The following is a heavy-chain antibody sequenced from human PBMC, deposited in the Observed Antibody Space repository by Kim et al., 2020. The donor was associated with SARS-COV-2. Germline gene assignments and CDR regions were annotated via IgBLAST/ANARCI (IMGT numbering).Heavy chain of an antibody. Sequence: SQTLSLTCAISGDSVSSNSAAWNWIRQSPSRGLEWLGRTYYRSKWYNDYAVSVKSRITINPDTSKNQFSLQLNSVTPEDTAVYYCARGSVVVVTAIPRDYYYGMDVWGQGTTVTVSS. CDR2: TYYRSKWYN. J-gene: IGHJ6*02. D-gene: IGHD2-21*02. V-gene: IGHV6-1*01. CDR3: ARGSVVVVTAIPRDYYYGMDV. CDR1: GDSVSSNSAA.